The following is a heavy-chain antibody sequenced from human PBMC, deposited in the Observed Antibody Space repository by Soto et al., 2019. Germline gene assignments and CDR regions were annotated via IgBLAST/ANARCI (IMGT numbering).Heavy chain of an antibody. CDR1: GGSISYNSYY. D-gene: IGHD2-2*01. J-gene: IGHJ5*02. V-gene: IGHV4-39*02. CDR2: IFYTGTT. CDR3: ARLVVVAPVANA. Sequence: SETLSLTCSVSGGSISYNSYYWGWIRQPPGKGLEWVGGIFYTGTTYYSPSLKDRVTISVDTSKNSFSLNLTSVTATDTAVYFCARLVVVAPVANAWGQGTLVTVSS.